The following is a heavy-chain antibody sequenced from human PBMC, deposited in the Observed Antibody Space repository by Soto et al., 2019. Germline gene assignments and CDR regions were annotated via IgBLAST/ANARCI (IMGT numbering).Heavy chain of an antibody. CDR2: ISWNSGSI. CDR3: AKGGLAAAGTRSFAEPYYYYYGMDV. Sequence: PGESLRLSCAASGFTFDDYAMHWVRQAPGKGLEWVSGISWNSGSIGYADSVKGRFTISRDNAKNSLYLQMNSLRAEDTALYYCAKGGLAAAGTRSFAEPYYYYYGMDVWGQGTTVTVSS. J-gene: IGHJ6*02. D-gene: IGHD6-13*01. V-gene: IGHV3-9*01. CDR1: GFTFDDYA.